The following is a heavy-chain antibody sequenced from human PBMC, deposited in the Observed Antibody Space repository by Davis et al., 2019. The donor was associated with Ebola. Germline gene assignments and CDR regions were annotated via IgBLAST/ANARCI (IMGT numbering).Heavy chain of an antibody. J-gene: IGHJ6*04. Sequence: ASVKVSCKASGYTFTNHAMNWVRQAPGQGLEWMGWISADNGDTNYAQKFQGRVTMTTDTSTTTAYMELRSLTSDDTAVYYCARDLAASSGAHFFYFGMDVWGEGTSVAVSS. CDR3: ARDLAASSGAHFFYFGMDV. CDR2: ISADNGDT. CDR1: GYTFTNHA. D-gene: IGHD6-25*01. V-gene: IGHV1-18*01.